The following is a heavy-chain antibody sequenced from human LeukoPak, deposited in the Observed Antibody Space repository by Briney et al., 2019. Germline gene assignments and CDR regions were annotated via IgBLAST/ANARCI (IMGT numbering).Heavy chain of an antibody. CDR1: GYSISSGYY. V-gene: IGHV4-38-2*02. Sequence: SETLSLTCTVSGYSISSGYYWGWIRQPPGKGLEWIGSIYHSGSTFDNPSLKSRVTISVDTSKNQFSLKLSSVTAADTAVYYCARENCSGGSCYSIYYYYMDVWGKGTTVTVSS. CDR2: IYHSGST. D-gene: IGHD2-15*01. J-gene: IGHJ6*03. CDR3: ARENCSGGSCYSIYYYYMDV.